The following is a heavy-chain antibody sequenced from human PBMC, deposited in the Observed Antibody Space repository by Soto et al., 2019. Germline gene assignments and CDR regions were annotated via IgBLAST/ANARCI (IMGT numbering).Heavy chain of an antibody. D-gene: IGHD1-7*01. J-gene: IGHJ5*02. CDR2: IYHSGST. CDR1: GYSISSGYY. Sequence: SETLSLTCAVSGYSISSGYYWGWIRQPPGKGLEWIGSIYHSGSTYYNPSLKSRVTISVDTSKNQFSLKLSSVTAADTAVYYCARDWLQLPTNNWFDPWGQGTLVTVSS. CDR3: ARDWLQLPTNNWFDP. V-gene: IGHV4-38-2*02.